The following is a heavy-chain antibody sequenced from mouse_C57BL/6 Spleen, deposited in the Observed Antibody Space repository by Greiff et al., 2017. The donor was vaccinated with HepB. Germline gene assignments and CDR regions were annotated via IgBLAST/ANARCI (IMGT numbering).Heavy chain of an antibody. V-gene: IGHV1-59*01. D-gene: IGHD3-1*01. CDR2: IDPSDSYT. CDR3: ASDHRGGYAMDY. CDR1: GYTFTSYW. J-gene: IGHJ4*01. Sequence: VQLQQPGAELVRPGTSVKLSCKASGYTFTSYWMHWVKQRPGQGLEWIGVIDPSDSYTNYNQKFKGKATLTVDTSSSTAYMQLSSLTSEDSAVYYCASDHRGGYAMDYWGQGTSVTVSS.